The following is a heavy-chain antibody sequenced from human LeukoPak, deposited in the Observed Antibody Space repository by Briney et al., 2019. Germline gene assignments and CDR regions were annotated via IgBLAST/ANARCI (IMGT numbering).Heavy chain of an antibody. D-gene: IGHD6-6*01. CDR2: ISSSSSTI. J-gene: IGHJ6*03. Sequence: PGGSLRLSCAASGFTFSSYSMNRVRQAPGKGLEWVSYISSSSSTIYYADSVKGRFTISRDNAKNSLYLQMNSLRAEDTAVYYCARDRQLVANYYYYYMDVWGKGTTVTVSS. CDR3: ARDRQLVANYYYYYMDV. CDR1: GFTFSSYS. V-gene: IGHV3-48*01.